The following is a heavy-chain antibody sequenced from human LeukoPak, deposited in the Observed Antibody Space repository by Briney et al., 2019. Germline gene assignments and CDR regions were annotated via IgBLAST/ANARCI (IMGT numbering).Heavy chain of an antibody. D-gene: IGHD2-21*02. V-gene: IGHV4-59*01. CDR1: GGSISSYY. Sequence: SETLSLTCTVSGGSISSYYWSWVRQPPGKGLEWIGYIYYSGSTNYHPSIKSRVTISVDTSKNQFSLKPSSVTAADTAVYYCARAPYCGGDCLNYYYYGMDVWGQGTTVTVSS. J-gene: IGHJ6*02. CDR3: ARAPYCGGDCLNYYYYGMDV. CDR2: IYYSGST.